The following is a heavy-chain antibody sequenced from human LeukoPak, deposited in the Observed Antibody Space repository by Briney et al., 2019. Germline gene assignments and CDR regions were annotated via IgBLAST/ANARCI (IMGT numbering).Heavy chain of an antibody. V-gene: IGHV3-64*01. CDR3: ARKRIATPSLDP. Sequence: PGGSLRLSCAASGFTFSTYAMHWVRQAPGKGLEYISGINDNGDTTYYANSVKGRFTISRDNSKNTLFLQMGSLRTEDMAVYFCARKRIATPSLDPWGQGILVTVSS. D-gene: IGHD2-15*01. J-gene: IGHJ5*02. CDR2: INDNGDTT. CDR1: GFTFSTYA.